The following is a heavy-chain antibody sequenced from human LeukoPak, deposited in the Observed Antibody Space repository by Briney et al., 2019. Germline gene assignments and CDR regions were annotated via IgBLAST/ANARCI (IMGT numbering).Heavy chain of an antibody. D-gene: IGHD3-22*01. CDR2: IVVGSGNT. V-gene: IGHV1-58*02. Sequence: SVKVSCKASGFTFTSSAMQWVRQARGQRLEWIGWIVVGSGNTNYAQKFQERVTITRDMSRSTAYMELSSLRSEDTAVYYCAAVKTRGGYHIDYWGQGTLVTVSS. CDR1: GFTFTSSA. CDR3: AAVKTRGGYHIDY. J-gene: IGHJ4*02.